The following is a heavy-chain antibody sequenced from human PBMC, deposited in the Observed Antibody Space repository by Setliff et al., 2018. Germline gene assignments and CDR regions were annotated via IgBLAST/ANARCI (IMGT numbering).Heavy chain of an antibody. CDR3: ARAPLDYSSRAFDF. CDR1: GDSINNFY. D-gene: IGHD2-15*01. Sequence: NLSLTCSVSGDSINNFYWNWIRQSPGTGLEWIGYIFSDGTTYYNPSLKSRVAMSVDTSKKQFSLSLSAVTAADTAKYYCARAPLDYSSRAFDFWGQGTMVTVSS. V-gene: IGHV4-59*01. CDR2: IFSDGTT. J-gene: IGHJ3*01.